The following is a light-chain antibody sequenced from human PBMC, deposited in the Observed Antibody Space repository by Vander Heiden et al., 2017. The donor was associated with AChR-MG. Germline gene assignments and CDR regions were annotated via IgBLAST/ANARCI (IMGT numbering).Light chain of an antibody. CDR3: QQRCNWPPGT. CDR2: DAS. V-gene: IGKV3-11*01. J-gene: IGKJ3*01. CDR1: QSVSSY. Sequence: EIVLTQSPATLSLSPGERATLSCRASQSVSSYLAWYQQKPGQAPRLLIYDASNRATGIPAKFSGSGSGTDFTLTISSLEPEDFAVYYCQQRCNWPPGTFGHGTKVDIK.